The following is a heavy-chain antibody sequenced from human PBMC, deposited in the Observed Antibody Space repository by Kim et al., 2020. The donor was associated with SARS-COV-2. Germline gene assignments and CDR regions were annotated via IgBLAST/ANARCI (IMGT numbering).Heavy chain of an antibody. Sequence: ASVNVSCKASGYSFTNYVLHWVRQAPGQRLEWVAWINPANGNTKYSERFQGRVTITRDTSATTAFLEVSGLTSEDTAMYFCARVLSAYHRSYAFDVWGQGTMVTVSS. CDR1: GYSFTNYV. J-gene: IGHJ3*01. D-gene: IGHD3-3*01. V-gene: IGHV1-3*01. CDR2: INPANGNT. CDR3: ARVLSAYHRSYAFDV.